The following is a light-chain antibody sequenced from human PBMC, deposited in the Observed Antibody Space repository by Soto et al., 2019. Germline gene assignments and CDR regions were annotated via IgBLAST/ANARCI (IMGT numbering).Light chain of an antibody. J-gene: IGKJ1*01. V-gene: IGKV1D-8*03. CDR2: AAS. CDR3: QQSYSTPRLT. Sequence: VIWMTQYPSLLSSSPGDRVTISCRMSQGISSYLAWYQQKPGKAPKLLLYAASSLQSGVPSRFSGSGSGTDFTLPISSLQPEDFAAYYCQQSYSTPRLTFGQGTKVDIK. CDR1: QGISSY.